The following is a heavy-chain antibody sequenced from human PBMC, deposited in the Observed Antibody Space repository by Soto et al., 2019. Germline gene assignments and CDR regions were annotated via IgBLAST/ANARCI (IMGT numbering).Heavy chain of an antibody. CDR1: GFTFSDYY. J-gene: IGHJ4*02. CDR3: AKHYDSRNTFDY. Sequence: GGSLRLSCAAPGFTFSDYYMSWIRQAPGKGLEWVSYISSSSSYTNYADSVKGRFTISRDNAKNSLYLQMNSLRAEDTAVYYCAKHYDSRNTFDYWGQGTLVTVSS. CDR2: ISSSSSYT. D-gene: IGHD3-22*01. V-gene: IGHV3-11*06.